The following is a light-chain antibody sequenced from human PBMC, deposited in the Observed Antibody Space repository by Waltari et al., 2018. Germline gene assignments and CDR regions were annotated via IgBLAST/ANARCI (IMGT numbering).Light chain of an antibody. J-gene: IGKJ1*01. CDR3: QQYNDWPRT. Sequence: EIVMTQSPATLSVSPGERATLSCRASQSVSSNLAWYQQNPGQSPRLLIYGASTRATGIAARFSGSGSGTEFTLTISSLQSEDFALYYCQQYNDWPRTFGQGTKVEI. CDR1: QSVSSN. V-gene: IGKV3-15*01. CDR2: GAS.